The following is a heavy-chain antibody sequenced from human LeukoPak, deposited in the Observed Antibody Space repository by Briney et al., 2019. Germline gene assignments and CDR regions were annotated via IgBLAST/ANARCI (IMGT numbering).Heavy chain of an antibody. Sequence: GGSLRLSCAASGFTFSSYWMHWVRQAPGKGLVWVSRVNGDGSDSSYADSVKGRFTISRDNVKNTLYLQMNSLRAEDTAVYYCARDGWGSSMAYWGQGTLVTVSS. J-gene: IGHJ4*02. D-gene: IGHD3-10*01. CDR1: GFTFSSYW. CDR2: VNGDGSDS. CDR3: ARDGWGSSMAY. V-gene: IGHV3-74*01.